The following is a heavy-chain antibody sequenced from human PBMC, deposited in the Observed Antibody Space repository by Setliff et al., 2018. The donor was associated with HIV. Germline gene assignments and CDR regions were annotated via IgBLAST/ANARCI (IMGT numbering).Heavy chain of an antibody. CDR3: ARHDSGGYYSLDY. V-gene: IGHV4-38-2*02. Sequence: PSETLSLTCTVSDSGTYYWSWIRQPPGKGLEWIGTVFHTGSTYYHPSLKSRVTISVDTSKNQFSLKLSSVTAADTAVYYCARHDSGGYYSLDYWGQGTLVTVSS. J-gene: IGHJ4*02. D-gene: IGHD3-22*01. CDR1: DSGTYY. CDR2: VFHTGST.